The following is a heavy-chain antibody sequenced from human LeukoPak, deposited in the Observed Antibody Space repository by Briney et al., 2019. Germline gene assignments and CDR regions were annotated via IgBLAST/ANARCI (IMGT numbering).Heavy chain of an antibody. CDR3: AKKSGAAFYNWFDH. J-gene: IGHJ5*02. Sequence: GGSLRLSCAASGFTFSSFGTHWVRQAPGKGLEWVAYIRYDGSNKKYADSLEGRFTISRDNSKNALYLQIDSLRPEDTAVYYCAKKSGAAFYNWFDHWGQGTLVTVSS. D-gene: IGHD1-26*01. CDR1: GFTFSSFG. V-gene: IGHV3-30*02. CDR2: IRYDGSNK.